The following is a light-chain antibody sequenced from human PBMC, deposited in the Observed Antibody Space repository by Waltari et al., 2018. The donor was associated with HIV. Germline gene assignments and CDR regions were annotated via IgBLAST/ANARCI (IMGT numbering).Light chain of an antibody. CDR2: AAS. V-gene: IGKV1-39*01. CDR3: QQSYGTPPYT. CDR1: QTISNR. J-gene: IGKJ2*01. Sequence: DIQMTQSPSSLSASLGARVTITCRASQTISNRLNWYQQEPGKAPKLLIYAASRLQSGVPSMFSGSGPETDFTLTISSLQPEDFTTYYGQQSYGTPPYTFGQGTKLDIK.